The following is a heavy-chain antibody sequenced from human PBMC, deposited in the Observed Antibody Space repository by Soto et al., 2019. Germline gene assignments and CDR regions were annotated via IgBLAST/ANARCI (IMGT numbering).Heavy chain of an antibody. CDR2: IIPILGIA. CDR3: ARDASHCSGGSCYHENYYFDY. J-gene: IGHJ4*02. Sequence: QVQLVQSGAEVKKPGSSVKVSCKASGGTFSSYTISWVRQAPGQGLEWMGRIIPILGIANYAQKFQGRVTITAAKSTSTAYMELSSLRSEDTAVYYCARDASHCSGGSCYHENYYFDYWGQGTLVTVSS. D-gene: IGHD2-15*01. V-gene: IGHV1-69*08. CDR1: GGTFSSYT.